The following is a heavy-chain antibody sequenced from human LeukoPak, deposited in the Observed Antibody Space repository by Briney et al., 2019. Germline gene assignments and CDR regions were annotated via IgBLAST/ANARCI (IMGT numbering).Heavy chain of an antibody. J-gene: IGHJ4*02. CDR3: AKGYYDYVWGSYYFDY. D-gene: IGHD3-16*01. CDR1: GFTFSSYA. CDR2: ISRNGGST. Sequence: PGGSLRLSCAASGFTFSSYAMSWVRQAPGKGLEWVSAISRNGGSTYYAHSVKGRFTISRDNSRDTLYLQMNSLRAEDTAVYYCAKGYYDYVWGSYYFDYWGQGTLVTVSS. V-gene: IGHV3-23*01.